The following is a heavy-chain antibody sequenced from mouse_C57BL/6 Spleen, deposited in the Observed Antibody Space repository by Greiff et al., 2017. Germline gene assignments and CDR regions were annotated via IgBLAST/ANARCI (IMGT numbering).Heavy chain of an antibody. Sequence: VQLQQSGPELVKPGASVKISCKASGYAFSSSRMNWVKQRPGKGLEWIGRFYPGDGDTNYHGKFKGKATLTADKSSSTDYLQLSSRTSEDSAIYFCARAGFYDRSSSYYFDYGGQGTTLTVSS. D-gene: IGHD1-1*01. V-gene: IGHV1-82*01. J-gene: IGHJ2*01. CDR2: FYPGDGDT. CDR1: GYAFSSSR. CDR3: ARAGFYDRSSSYYFDY.